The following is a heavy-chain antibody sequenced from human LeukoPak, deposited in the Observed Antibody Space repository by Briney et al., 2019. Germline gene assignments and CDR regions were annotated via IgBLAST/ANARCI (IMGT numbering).Heavy chain of an antibody. CDR3: ARVGNDYGDYNGY. CDR2: IYSGGST. J-gene: IGHJ4*02. D-gene: IGHD4-17*01. CDR1: GFTVSRNY. V-gene: IGHV3-53*01. Sequence: GGSLRLSCAASGFTVSRNYMSWVRQAPGKGLEWVSVIYSGGSTYYADSVKGRFTISRDNSKNTLYLQMNSLRAEDTAVYYCARVGNDYGDYNGYWGQGTLVTVSS.